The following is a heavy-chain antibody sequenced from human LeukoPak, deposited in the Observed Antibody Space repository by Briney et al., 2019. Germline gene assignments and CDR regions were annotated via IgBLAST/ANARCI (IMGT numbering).Heavy chain of an antibody. CDR1: GFTFNNYK. V-gene: IGHV3-48*03. D-gene: IGHD3-10*02. CDR2: ISTTGSTI. J-gene: IGHJ6*04. CDR3: AELGITMIGGV. Sequence: PGGSLRLSCAASGFTFNNYKMSWVRQAPGKGLEWVSYISTTGSTIYYADSVKGRFTISRDNAKNSLYLQMNSLRAEDTAVYYCAELGITMIGGVWGKGTTVTISS.